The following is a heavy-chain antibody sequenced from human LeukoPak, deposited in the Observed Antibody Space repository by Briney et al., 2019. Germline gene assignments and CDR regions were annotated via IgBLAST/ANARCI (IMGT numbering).Heavy chain of an antibody. CDR2: IRPDGSGE. V-gene: IGHV3-7*01. CDR1: GSVFNNYW. D-gene: IGHD4-23*01. Sequence: GGSLRLSCAASGSVFNNYWMSWVRQAAGKGLEGVASIRPDGSGEFHMDSVKGRFTISRENAEKSLSLQMNSLRAEETAISYCARLMGGVTPYAPWGKGPLVPVSS. CDR3: ARLMGGVTPYAP. J-gene: IGHJ5*02.